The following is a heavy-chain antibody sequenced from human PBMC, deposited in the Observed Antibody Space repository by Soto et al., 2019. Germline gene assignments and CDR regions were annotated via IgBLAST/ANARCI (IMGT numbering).Heavy chain of an antibody. CDR1: GGSFRGFY. CDR2: INNVGIT. Sequence: PSETLSLTCAVSGGSFRGFYWTWIRQSPGKGLEWLGDINNVGITNYNPSLKSRVRIPVDTSKSKFSLKLSSVTAADKAVYYCARAHELWGGRQKPIDSWGQQKMVT. V-gene: IGHV4-34*01. CDR3: ARAHELWGGRQKPIDS. J-gene: IGHJ4*02. D-gene: IGHD2-15*01.